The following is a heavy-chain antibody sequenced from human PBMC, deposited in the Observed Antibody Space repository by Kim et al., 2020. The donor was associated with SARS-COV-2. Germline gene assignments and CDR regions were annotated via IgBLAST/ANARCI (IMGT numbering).Heavy chain of an antibody. CDR1: GFTFSNYA. CDR2: ISNGGTAT. V-gene: IGHV3-23*01. CDR3: AKGTTDMDV. D-gene: IGHD1-1*01. Sequence: GGSLRLSCIASGFTFSNYAMNWVRQAPGKGLEWVSLISNGGTATYYSHSVRGRFTVSRDSSKNTLYLQMDTLRAEDTAIYYCAKGTTDMDVWGQGTTVSVSS. J-gene: IGHJ6*02.